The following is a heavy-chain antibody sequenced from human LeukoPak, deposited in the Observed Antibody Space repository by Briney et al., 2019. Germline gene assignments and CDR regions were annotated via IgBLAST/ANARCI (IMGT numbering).Heavy chain of an antibody. J-gene: IGHJ4*02. CDR1: GGSFSGYY. CDR2: INHSGST. Sequence: SETLSLTCAVYGGSFSGYYWSWIRQPPGKGLEWIGEINHSGSTNYNPSLKSRVTISVDTSKNQFSLKLSSVTAADTAVYYCARGGRILYRSNFDYWGQGTLVTVSS. CDR3: ARGGRILYRSNFDY. D-gene: IGHD2-8*01. V-gene: IGHV4-34*01.